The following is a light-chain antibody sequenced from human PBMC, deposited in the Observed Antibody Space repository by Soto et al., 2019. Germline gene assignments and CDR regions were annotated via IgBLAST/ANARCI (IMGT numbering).Light chain of an antibody. CDR3: QQLKRYPLS. Sequence: IQLTQSPSSLSASIGDRVTITCRASQGISSYLAWYRQKAGKAPELLIEAASTLQSGVPSRFSGSGSGTDFALTISSLQPEDFATYYCQQLKRYPLSFGGGTKVEIK. CDR1: QGISSY. V-gene: IGKV1-9*01. J-gene: IGKJ4*01. CDR2: AAS.